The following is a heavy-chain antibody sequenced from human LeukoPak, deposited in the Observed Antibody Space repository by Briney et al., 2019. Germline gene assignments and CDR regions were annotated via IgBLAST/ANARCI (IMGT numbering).Heavy chain of an antibody. CDR1: GFTFSVEY. V-gene: IGHV3-11*01. J-gene: IGHJ5*02. Sequence: PGGSLRLSCAASGFTFSVEYMSWIRQAPGKGLEWVSYISNSGSSIFYADSVKGRFTISRDNAKNSLFLQMSSLRAEDTAVYYCTRDYGIVGAQTPAGFDPWGQGTLVTVSS. CDR2: ISNSGSSI. D-gene: IGHD1-26*01. CDR3: TRDYGIVGAQTPAGFDP.